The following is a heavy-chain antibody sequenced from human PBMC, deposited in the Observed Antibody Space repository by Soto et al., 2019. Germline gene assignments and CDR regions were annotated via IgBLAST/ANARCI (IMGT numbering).Heavy chain of an antibody. D-gene: IGHD6-19*01. CDR2: IRRKANSYNT. CDR3: AMLGGCSGGSSGMDV. Sequence: EVQLVESGGGLVQPGGSLRLSCAASGLIFSDYHMDWVRQAPGKGLEWVGRIRRKANSYNTEYAESVKGRFTISRADSKNSLYLQTNSLKSEDTAVYYCAMLGGCSGGSSGMDVWSQGTTVTVSS. V-gene: IGHV3-72*01. J-gene: IGHJ6*02. CDR1: GLIFSDYH.